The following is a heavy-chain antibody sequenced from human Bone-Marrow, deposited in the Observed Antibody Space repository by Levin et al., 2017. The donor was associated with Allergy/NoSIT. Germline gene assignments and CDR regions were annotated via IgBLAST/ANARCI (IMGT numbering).Heavy chain of an antibody. CDR1: GGTFRNDA. Sequence: ASVKVSCKASGGTFRNDAITWVRQAPGQGLEWMGGIIPVFHVANHAQKFQGRVMVTADESGSTVYMELRSLRSDDTAVYYCARGSREVDAFDIWGQGTVVTVSS. J-gene: IGHJ3*02. D-gene: IGHD1-26*01. V-gene: IGHV1-69*13. CDR2: IIPVFHVA. CDR3: ARGSREVDAFDI.